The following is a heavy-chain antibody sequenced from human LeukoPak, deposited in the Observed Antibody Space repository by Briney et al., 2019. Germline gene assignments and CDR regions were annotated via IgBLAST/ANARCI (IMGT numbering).Heavy chain of an antibody. CDR3: VRRNYVSGRIDP. D-gene: IGHD3-16*01. J-gene: IGHJ5*02. V-gene: IGHV4-39*01. CDR1: GGSISTSDYL. CDR2: FYYNGVT. Sequence: SETLSLTCTVSGGSISTSDYLWAWVRQPPGKGLGWIGDFYYNGVTSYSPSLKSRVTISVDTSKNQFSLNLTSVTAADTAVYYCVRRNYVSGRIDPWAKGTLVTVSS.